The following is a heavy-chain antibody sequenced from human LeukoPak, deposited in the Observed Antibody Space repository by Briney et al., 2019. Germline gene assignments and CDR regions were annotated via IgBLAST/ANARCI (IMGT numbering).Heavy chain of an antibody. V-gene: IGHV3-30*02. D-gene: IGHD5-12*01. Sequence: GGSLRLSCAASGFTFSSYGMHWVRQAPGKGLEWVAFIRYDGSNKYYADSVKGRFTISRDNSKNTLYLQMNSLRAEDTAVYYCAKTEYGGYPDLYYYYYMDVWGKGTTVTISS. CDR1: GFTFSSYG. CDR3: AKTEYGGYPDLYYYYYMDV. J-gene: IGHJ6*03. CDR2: IRYDGSNK.